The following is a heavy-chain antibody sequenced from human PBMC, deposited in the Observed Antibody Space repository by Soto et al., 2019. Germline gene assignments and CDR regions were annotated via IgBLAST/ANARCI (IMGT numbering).Heavy chain of an antibody. CDR3: ARGLGGPTRIDS. CDR2: INAGNGNT. CDR1: GYTFTSYA. V-gene: IGHV1-3*01. J-gene: IGHJ4*02. Sequence: ASVKVSCKASGYTFTSYAMHWVRQAPGQRLEWMGWINAGNGNTKYSQKFQGRVTITRDTSASTAYMELSSLRSEDTAVYYCARGLGGPTRIDSWGQGTLVTVSS. D-gene: IGHD1-26*01.